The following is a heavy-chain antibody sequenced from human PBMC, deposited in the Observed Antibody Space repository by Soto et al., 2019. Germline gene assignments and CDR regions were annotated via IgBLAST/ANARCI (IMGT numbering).Heavy chain of an antibody. D-gene: IGHD5-12*01. Sequence: EVQLLESGGGLVQPGGSLRLSCAASGFTCSSYAMSWVRQAPGKGLEWVSAISGSGGSTYYADSVKGRFTISRDNSKNTLYLQMNSLRAEDTAVYYCAKDESGYGAFDYWGQGTLVTVSS. CDR1: GFTCSSYA. CDR2: ISGSGGST. CDR3: AKDESGYGAFDY. V-gene: IGHV3-23*01. J-gene: IGHJ4*02.